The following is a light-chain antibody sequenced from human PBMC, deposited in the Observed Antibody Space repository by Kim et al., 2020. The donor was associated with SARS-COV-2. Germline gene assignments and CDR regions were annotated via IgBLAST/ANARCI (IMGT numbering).Light chain of an antibody. CDR3: QQYNRWPLT. CDR2: DTS. J-gene: IGKJ4*01. Sequence: EIVMTQSAATLSVSPGERATLSCRASQSITSDLAWYQHKPGQAPRLLMYDTSTRATGIPARFSGSGSGTEFTLTISSQQSEDFAVYYCQQYNRWPLTFGGGTKVDIK. V-gene: IGKV3-15*01. CDR1: QSITSD.